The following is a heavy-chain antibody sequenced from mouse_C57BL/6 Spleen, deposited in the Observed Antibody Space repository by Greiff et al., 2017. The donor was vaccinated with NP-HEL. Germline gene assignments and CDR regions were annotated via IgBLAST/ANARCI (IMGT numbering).Heavy chain of an antibody. D-gene: IGHD4-1*01. V-gene: IGHV1-19*01. J-gene: IGHJ2*01. CDR2: INPYNGGT. Sequence: VQLQQSGPVLVKPGASVKMSCKASGYTFTDYYMNWVKQSHGKSLEWIGVINPYNGGTSYNQKFKGKATLTVDKSSSTAYMELNSLTSEDSAVYYCARGRELGRYFDYWGQGTTLTVSS. CDR1: GYTFTDYY. CDR3: ARGRELGRYFDY.